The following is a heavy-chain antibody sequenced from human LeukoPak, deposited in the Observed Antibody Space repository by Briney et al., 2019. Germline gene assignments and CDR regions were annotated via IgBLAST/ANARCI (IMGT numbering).Heavy chain of an antibody. D-gene: IGHD6-19*01. CDR3: ASNPTIAVADY. CDR2: ISSSSSYI. V-gene: IGHV3-21*01. Sequence: GGSLRLSCAASGFTFSSYSMNWVRQAPGKGLEWVSSISSSSSYIYYADSVKGRFTISRDNAKNSLYLQMSSLRAEDTAVYYCASNPTIAVADYWGQGTLVTVSS. J-gene: IGHJ4*02. CDR1: GFTFSSYS.